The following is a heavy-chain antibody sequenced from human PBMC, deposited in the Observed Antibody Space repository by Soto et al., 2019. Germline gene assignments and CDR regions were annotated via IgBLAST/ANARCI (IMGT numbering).Heavy chain of an antibody. Sequence: SETLSLTCTVSGGSISSGGYYWSWIRQHPGKGLEWIGYIYYSGSTYYNPSLKSRVTISVDTSKNQFSLKLSSVTAADTAVYYCARDASTYYYDSSGYYYGRYFDYWGQGTLVTVS. CDR2: IYYSGST. CDR1: GGSISSGGYY. J-gene: IGHJ4*02. V-gene: IGHV4-31*03. D-gene: IGHD3-22*01. CDR3: ARDASTYYYDSSGYYYGRYFDY.